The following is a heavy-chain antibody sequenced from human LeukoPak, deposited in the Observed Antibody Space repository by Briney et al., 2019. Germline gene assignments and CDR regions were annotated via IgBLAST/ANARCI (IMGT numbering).Heavy chain of an antibody. V-gene: IGHV1-2*02. CDR3: ARERDTAMVTGDAFDI. CDR2: INPNSGGT. J-gene: IGHJ3*02. CDR1: GYTLTGYY. D-gene: IGHD5-18*01. Sequence: GASVKVSCKASGYTLTGYYMHWVRQAPGQGLEWMGWINPNSGGTNYAQKFQGSVTMTRDTSISTAYMELSRLRSDDTAVYYCARERDTAMVTGDAFDIWGQGTMVTVSS.